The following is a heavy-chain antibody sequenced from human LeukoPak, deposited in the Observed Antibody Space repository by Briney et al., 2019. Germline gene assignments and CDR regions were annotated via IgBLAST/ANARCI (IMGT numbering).Heavy chain of an antibody. CDR1: GGSFSGYY. D-gene: IGHD3-16*02. J-gene: IGHJ6*03. CDR3: ARATRGYQTPRRSYYYMDV. V-gene: IGHV4-34*01. Sequence: SETLSLTCAVYGGSFSGYYWSWIRQPPGKGLEWIGEINHSGSTNYNPSLKSRVTISVDTSKNQFSLKLSSVTAADTAVYHCARATRGYQTPRRSYYYMDVWGKGTTVTVSS. CDR2: INHSGST.